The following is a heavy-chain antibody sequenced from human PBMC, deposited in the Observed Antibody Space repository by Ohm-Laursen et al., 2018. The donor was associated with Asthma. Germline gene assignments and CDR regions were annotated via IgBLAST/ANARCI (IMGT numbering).Heavy chain of an antibody. CDR2: MSYDGSNK. J-gene: IGHJ4*02. CDR1: GFTFSSYG. Sequence: RSLRLSCTASGFTFSSYGMHWVRQAPGKGLEWVAVMSYDGSNKYHADSVKGRFTISRDNSRNTLFLQMNTLRPEDTAVYFCARGHGGIQRWLSYQCDNWGQGTLVTVSS. CDR3: ARGHGGIQRWLSYQCDN. V-gene: IGHV3-30*03. D-gene: IGHD5-18*01.